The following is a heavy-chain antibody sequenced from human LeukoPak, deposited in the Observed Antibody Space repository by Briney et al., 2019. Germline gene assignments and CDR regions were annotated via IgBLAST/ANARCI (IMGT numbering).Heavy chain of an antibody. CDR3: ARDEGYCSSASCSAELDY. CDR1: GYTFTGYY. Sequence: ASVKVSCKASGYTFTGYYMHWVRQAPGQGLEWMGWINPNSGGTIYAEKFQGRVTMTRDTSISTAYMELSRLRSDDTAVYYCARDEGYCSSASCSAELDYWGQGTQVTVSS. V-gene: IGHV1-2*02. CDR2: INPNSGGT. D-gene: IGHD2-2*01. J-gene: IGHJ4*02.